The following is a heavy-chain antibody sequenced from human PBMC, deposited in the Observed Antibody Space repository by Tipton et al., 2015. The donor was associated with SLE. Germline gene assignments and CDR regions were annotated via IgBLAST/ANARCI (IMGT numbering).Heavy chain of an antibody. J-gene: IGHJ4*02. CDR2: ISYDGSNK. Sequence: SLRLSCAVSGFIFNNHVFHWVRQAPGKGLEWVAVISYDGSNKYYADSVKGRFTISRDNAKNSLYLQMESLRAEDTALYYCARGAYYGSGNFPPNFWGQGTLVTVSS. V-gene: IGHV3-30*04. D-gene: IGHD3-10*01. CDR3: ARGAYYGSGNFPPNF. CDR1: GFIFNNHV.